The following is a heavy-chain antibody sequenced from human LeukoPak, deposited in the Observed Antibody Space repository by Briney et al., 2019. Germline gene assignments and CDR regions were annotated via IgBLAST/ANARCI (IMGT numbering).Heavy chain of an antibody. D-gene: IGHD2-15*01. CDR1: GFTSSSCG. CDR2: IRYDGSNK. J-gene: IGHJ5*02. V-gene: IGHV3-30*02. CDR3: AKVQDVFIPRGAFDP. Sequence: PGGSLRLSCAASGFTSSSCGMHWVRQAPGKGLEWVAFIRYDGSNKYYADSVKGRFTISRDNSKNTLYLQMNSLRAEDTAVYYCAKVQDVFIPRGAFDPWGQGTLVTVSS.